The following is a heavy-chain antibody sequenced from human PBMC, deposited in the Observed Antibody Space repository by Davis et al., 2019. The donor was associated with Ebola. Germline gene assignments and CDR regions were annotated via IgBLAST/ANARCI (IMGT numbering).Heavy chain of an antibody. J-gene: IGHJ4*02. V-gene: IGHV4-59*01. D-gene: IGHD5-24*01. Sequence: MPSETLSLTCTVSGGSISSYYWSWIRQPPGKGLEWIGSIYYSGITYYNPSLKSRVTISVDTSKNQFSLEVRSVTAADTAFYYCVRGSDAYKTGYWGQGTLVTVSS. CDR2: IYYSGIT. CDR3: VRGSDAYKTGY. CDR1: GGSISSYY.